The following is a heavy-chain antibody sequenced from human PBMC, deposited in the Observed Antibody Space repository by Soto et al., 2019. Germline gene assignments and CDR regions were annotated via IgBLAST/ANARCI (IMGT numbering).Heavy chain of an antibody. Sequence: EVQLVESGGGLVQPGGSLKLSCAASGFTFSGSAMHWVRQASGKGLEWVGRIRSKANSYATAYAASVKGRITISRDDSKNTAYLQMNSLTAEDTAVYFCTSPQDSSGYHYYYYGMHVWGQVTTVTVSS. CDR3: TSPQDSSGYHYYYYGMHV. CDR1: GFTFSGSA. V-gene: IGHV3-73*02. J-gene: IGHJ6*02. D-gene: IGHD3-22*01. CDR2: IRSKANSYAT.